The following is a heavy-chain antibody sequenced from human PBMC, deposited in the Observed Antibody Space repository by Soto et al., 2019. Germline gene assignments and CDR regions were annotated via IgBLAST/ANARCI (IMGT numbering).Heavy chain of an antibody. Sequence: EVQLLESGGGLVQPGGSLRLSCAASGFTFSSYAMSWVRQAPGKGLEWVSAISGSGGSTYYADSVKGRFTISRDNTKNALYLQMTSMRAEDTAVYYCAKDLSRGENWFDPWGQGTLVTVSS. CDR2: ISGSGGST. J-gene: IGHJ5*02. D-gene: IGHD3-9*01. CDR3: AKDLSRGENWFDP. V-gene: IGHV3-23*01. CDR1: GFTFSSYA.